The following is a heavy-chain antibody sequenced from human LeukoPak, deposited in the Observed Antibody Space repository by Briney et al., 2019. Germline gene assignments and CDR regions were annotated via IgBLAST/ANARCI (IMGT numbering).Heavy chain of an antibody. CDR3: AKFGALFSYDSSGYNRDY. CDR2: ISGSGGST. D-gene: IGHD3-22*01. CDR1: GFTFSSYA. Sequence: TGGSLRLSCAASGFTFSSYAMSWVRQAPGKGLEWVSAISGSGGSTYYADSVKGRFTISRDNSKNTLYLQMNSLRAEDTAVYYCAKFGALFSYDSSGYNRDYWGQGTLVTVSS. V-gene: IGHV3-23*01. J-gene: IGHJ4*02.